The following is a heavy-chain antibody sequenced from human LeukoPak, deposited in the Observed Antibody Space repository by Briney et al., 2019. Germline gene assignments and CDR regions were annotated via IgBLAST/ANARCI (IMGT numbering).Heavy chain of an antibody. J-gene: IGHJ6*03. V-gene: IGHV1-69*05. CDR2: IIPIFGTA. CDR3: ARDGDYDYYYYMDV. CDR1: GGTFSSYA. Sequence: SVKVSXKASGGTFSSYAISWVRQAPGQGLEWMGRIIPIFGTANYAQKFQGRVTITTDESTSTAYMELSSLRSEDTAVYYCARDGDYDYYYYMDVWGKGTTVTVSS. D-gene: IGHD4-17*01.